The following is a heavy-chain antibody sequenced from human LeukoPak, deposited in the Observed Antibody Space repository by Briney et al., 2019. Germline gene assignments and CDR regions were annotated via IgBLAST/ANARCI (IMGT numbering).Heavy chain of an antibody. CDR3: AREGGYCSGGSCLRSSLNWFDP. CDR1: GYTFTGYY. V-gene: IGHV1-2*02. J-gene: IGHJ5*02. D-gene: IGHD2-15*01. CDR2: INPNSGGT. Sequence: GASVKVSCKASGYTFTGYYMHWVRQAPGQGLEWLGWINPNSGGTNYAQKFQGRVTMTRDTSISTASMERRSLRSDDTAVYYCAREGGYCSGGSCLRSSLNWFDPWGQGTLVTVSS.